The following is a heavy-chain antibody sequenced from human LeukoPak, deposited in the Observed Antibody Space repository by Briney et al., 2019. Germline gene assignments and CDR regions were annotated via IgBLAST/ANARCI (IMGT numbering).Heavy chain of an antibody. CDR2: IRYNGNNQ. CDR3: AEDLGYCSGGSCLDV. CDR1: GFTFNNYG. D-gene: IGHD2-15*01. V-gene: IGHV3-30*02. J-gene: IGHJ6*04. Sequence: GGSLRLSCAASGFTFNNYGMHWVRQAPGKGLEWVAFIRYNGNNQYYADSVKGRFTISRDNSKNTLYLQMNSLRAEDTAVYYCAEDLGYCSGGSCLDVWGKGTTVTISS.